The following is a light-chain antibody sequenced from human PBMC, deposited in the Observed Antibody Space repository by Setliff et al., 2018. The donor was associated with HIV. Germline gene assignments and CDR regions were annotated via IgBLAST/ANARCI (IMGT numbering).Light chain of an antibody. Sequence: QAVVTQESSLTVSPGGTISLTCVSSTGAVTSGHYHHWFQQKPGQVPRPLIYDATKRHSWTPSRFSGSLLRDKAALTLSNAQAEDEADYYCLLSYGGARVFGRGTKVTVL. CDR3: LLSYGGARV. J-gene: IGLJ1*01. V-gene: IGLV7-46*01. CDR1: TGAVTSGHY. CDR2: DAT.